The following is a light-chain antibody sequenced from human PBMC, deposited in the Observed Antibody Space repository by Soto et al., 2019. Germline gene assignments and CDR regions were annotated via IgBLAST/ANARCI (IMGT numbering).Light chain of an antibody. J-gene: IGKJ5*01. Sequence: ETVLTPSPGTLSLSPGERATLSCRASQSVSSSSLAWYQQRPGQAPRLLIYGTSSRATGIPDRFSGSGSGTDFTLTISRLEPEDFAVYFCQRYGSSPLITFGQGTRLKIK. CDR2: GTS. CDR1: QSVSSSS. V-gene: IGKV3-20*01. CDR3: QRYGSSPLIT.